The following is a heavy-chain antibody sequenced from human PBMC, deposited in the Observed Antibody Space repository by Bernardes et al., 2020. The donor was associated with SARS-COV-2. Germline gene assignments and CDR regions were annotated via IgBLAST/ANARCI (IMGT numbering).Heavy chain of an antibody. V-gene: IGHV3-21*01. D-gene: IGHD6-13*01. Sequence: GGSLRLSCAASEFTFSSYSMSWVRQAPGKGLELVSSISSSSSYIHYADSVKCRFTISRDNAKNSLYLQMNSLRAEDTAVYYCARERIPGSFSSSWPNWFDPWGQGTLVTVSS. J-gene: IGHJ5*02. CDR3: ARERIPGSFSSSWPNWFDP. CDR1: EFTFSSYS. CDR2: ISSSSSYI.